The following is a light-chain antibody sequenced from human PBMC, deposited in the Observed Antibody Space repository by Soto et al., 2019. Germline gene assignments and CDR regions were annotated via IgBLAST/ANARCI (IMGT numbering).Light chain of an antibody. CDR1: QSVSSY. CDR2: DAS. V-gene: IGKV3-20*01. CDR3: QQYGSSPST. J-gene: IGKJ4*01. Sequence: IVLTQSPATLSLSPGERATLSCRASQSVSSYVAWYQQKPGQAPRLLIYDASSRATGIPDRFSGSGSGTDFTLTISRLEPEDFAVYYCQQYGSSPSTFGGGTKVDIK.